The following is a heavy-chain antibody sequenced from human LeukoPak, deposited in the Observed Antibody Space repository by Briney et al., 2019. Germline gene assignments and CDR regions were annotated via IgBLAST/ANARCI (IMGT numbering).Heavy chain of an antibody. Sequence: SETLSLTCAVYGGSFSGYYWSWIRQPPGKGLEWIGEINHSGSTKYNPSLKSRVTISADTSKSQFSLKLSSVTAADTAVYYCARAADYLGSGSQLGYWGQGILVTVSS. CDR1: GGSFSGYY. J-gene: IGHJ4*02. CDR3: ARAADYLGSGSQLGY. D-gene: IGHD3-10*01. CDR2: INHSGST. V-gene: IGHV4-34*01.